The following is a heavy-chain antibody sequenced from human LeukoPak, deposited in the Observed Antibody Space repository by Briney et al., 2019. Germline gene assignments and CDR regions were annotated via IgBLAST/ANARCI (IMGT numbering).Heavy chain of an antibody. CDR3: ARDDFWSARAPRNAFDI. Sequence: GGSLRLSCAASGFTFSSYSMNWVRQAPGKGLEWVSYISSSSGYIYYADSLKGRFTISRDNAKNSVYLQMNSLRAEDTAVYYCARDDFWSARAPRNAFDIWGQGTMVTVSS. V-gene: IGHV3-21*05. CDR1: GFTFSSYS. CDR2: ISSSSGYI. J-gene: IGHJ3*02. D-gene: IGHD3-3*01.